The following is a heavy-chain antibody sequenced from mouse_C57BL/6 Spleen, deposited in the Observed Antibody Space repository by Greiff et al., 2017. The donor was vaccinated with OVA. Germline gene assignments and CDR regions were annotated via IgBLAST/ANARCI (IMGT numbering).Heavy chain of an antibody. CDR2: ISSGGDYT. CDR3: KGCSPPDLDY. V-gene: IGHV5-9-1*02. D-gene: IGHD6-1*01. Sequence: EVMLVESGEGLVKPGGSLKLSCAASGFTFSSYAMSWVRQTPEKRLEWVAYISSGGDYTYYADTVKGRFTISRDNATNTLYLQLSSLKSEDAAMYYCKGCSPPDLDYWGQGTSVTVSS. CDR1: GFTFSSYA. J-gene: IGHJ4*01.